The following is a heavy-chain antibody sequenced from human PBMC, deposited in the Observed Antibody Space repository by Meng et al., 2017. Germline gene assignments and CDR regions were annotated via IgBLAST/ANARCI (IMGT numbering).Heavy chain of an antibody. CDR1: GFTFDDYA. CDR3: AKASPPIYGSGLYYFDY. D-gene: IGHD3-10*01. CDR2: ISWNSGSI. J-gene: IGHJ4*02. V-gene: IGHV3-9*01. Sequence: SLKISCAASGFTFDDYAMHWVRQAPGKGLEWVSGISWNSGSIGYADSVKGRFTISIDNAKNSLYLQMNSLRAEDTALYYCAKASPPIYGSGLYYFDYWGQGTLVTVSS.